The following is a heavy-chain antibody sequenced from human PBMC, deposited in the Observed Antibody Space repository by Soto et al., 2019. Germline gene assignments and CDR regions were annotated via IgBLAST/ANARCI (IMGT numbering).Heavy chain of an antibody. CDR3: ARGPAGSYYNGFGPGYYYYYYMDV. CDR1: GYTFTSYD. D-gene: IGHD3-10*01. Sequence: ASVKVSCKASGYTFTSYDINWVRQATGQGLEWMGWMNPNSGNTGYAQKFQGRVTMTRNTSISTAYMELSSLRSEDTAVYYCARGPAGSYYNGFGPGYYYYYYMDVWGKGTTVTVSS. CDR2: MNPNSGNT. V-gene: IGHV1-8*01. J-gene: IGHJ6*03.